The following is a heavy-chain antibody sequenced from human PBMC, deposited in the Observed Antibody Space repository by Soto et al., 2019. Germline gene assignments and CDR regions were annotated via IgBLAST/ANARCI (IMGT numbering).Heavy chain of an antibody. CDR2: ISISGTT. Sequence: PSETLSLTCTVSGASIRNYYWNWVRQPAGKGLEWIGRISISGTTNYNPSLKSRVTMSLDTSKNQFSLKLSSMTAADRAVYYCASLGPTVDYWGQGARVTVSS. V-gene: IGHV4-4*07. J-gene: IGHJ4*02. D-gene: IGHD1-26*01. CDR3: ASLGPTVDY. CDR1: GASIRNYY.